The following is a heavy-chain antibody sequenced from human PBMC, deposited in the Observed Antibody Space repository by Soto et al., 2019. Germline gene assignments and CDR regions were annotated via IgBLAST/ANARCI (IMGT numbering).Heavy chain of an antibody. V-gene: IGHV2-5*01. J-gene: IGHJ4*02. D-gene: IGHD3-10*01. CDR1: XXXLSTSGVG. Sequence: PTXXNPTQXXXLTCTXXXXXLSTSGVGVGWIRQPPGKALEWLALIYWNDDKRYSPSLKSRLTITKDTSKKQVDHTMTNMDPVDTATYYCAHRSYYGXGXYXPFDYWGQGTLVTVSS. CDR3: AHRSYYGXGXYXPFDY. CDR2: IYWNDDK.